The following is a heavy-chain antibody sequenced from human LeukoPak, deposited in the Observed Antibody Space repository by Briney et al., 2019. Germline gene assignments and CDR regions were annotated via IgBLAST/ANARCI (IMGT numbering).Heavy chain of an antibody. CDR1: GDSISGSTYSTTYY. Sequence: SETLSLTCTVSGDSISGSTYSTTYYWGWIRQPPGKGLEWIGSITYSGTTHYNASLKSRVTISVDTSKNQFSLRLSSVTAADTAVYYCARGYMVRGVIISPWGQGTLVTVSS. V-gene: IGHV4-39*07. D-gene: IGHD3-10*01. CDR3: ARGYMVRGVIISP. J-gene: IGHJ5*02. CDR2: ITYSGTT.